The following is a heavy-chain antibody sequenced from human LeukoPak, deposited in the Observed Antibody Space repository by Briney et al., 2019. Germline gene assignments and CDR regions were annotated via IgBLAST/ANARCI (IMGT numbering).Heavy chain of an antibody. D-gene: IGHD6-19*01. CDR3: ARDSQWLDAFDI. Sequence: PGGSLRLSCAASGFTFSSYSMNWVRQAPGKGLEWVSSISSSSSYIYYADSVKGRFTISRDNAKNSLYLQMNSLRAEDTAVYYCARDSQWLDAFDIWGQRTMVTVSS. V-gene: IGHV3-21*01. CDR1: GFTFSSYS. J-gene: IGHJ3*02. CDR2: ISSSSSYI.